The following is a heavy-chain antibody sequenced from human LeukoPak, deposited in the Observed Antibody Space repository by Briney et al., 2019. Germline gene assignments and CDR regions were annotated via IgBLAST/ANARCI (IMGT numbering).Heavy chain of an antibody. CDR2: IYYSGST. V-gene: IGHV4-39*01. CDR3: ARLDDSSGYFH. CDR1: GGSFRSSSSY. D-gene: IGHD3-22*01. J-gene: IGHJ4*02. Sequence: SETLPLTCTVSGGSFRSSSSYWGWIRQPPGKGLEWIGSIYYSGSTYYNPSLKSRITISVDTSKNQFSLKLSSVTAADTAVYYCARLDDSSGYFHWGQGTLVTVSS.